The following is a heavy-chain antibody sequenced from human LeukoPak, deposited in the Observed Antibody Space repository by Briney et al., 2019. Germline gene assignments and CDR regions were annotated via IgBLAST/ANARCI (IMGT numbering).Heavy chain of an antibody. D-gene: IGHD1-1*01. CDR3: ARDGGTDWYDP. V-gene: IGHV3-7*01. Sequence: PGGSLRLSCGASGFTLSRYWMSWVRQAPGKGLEWVANIKQDGSERTYVDSVKGRFTISRDNAKNSLYLQMNSLRVEDTAMYYCARDGGTDWYDPWGQGTLVTVSS. J-gene: IGHJ5*02. CDR1: GFTLSRYW. CDR2: IKQDGSER.